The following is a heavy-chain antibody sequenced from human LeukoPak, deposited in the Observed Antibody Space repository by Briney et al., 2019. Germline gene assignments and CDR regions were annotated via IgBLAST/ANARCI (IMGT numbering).Heavy chain of an antibody. D-gene: IGHD5-24*01. J-gene: IGHJ4*02. CDR2: ISSSSSYI. V-gene: IGHV3-21*01. CDR3: ARAEVEMATIFFDY. Sequence: GGSLRRSCAASGFTFSRYSMNWVRQAPGRGLEWVSTISSSSSYIYYADSVKGRFTISRDNAKNSLYLQMNSLRAEDTAVYYCARAEVEMATIFFDYWGQGTLVTVSS. CDR1: GFTFSRYS.